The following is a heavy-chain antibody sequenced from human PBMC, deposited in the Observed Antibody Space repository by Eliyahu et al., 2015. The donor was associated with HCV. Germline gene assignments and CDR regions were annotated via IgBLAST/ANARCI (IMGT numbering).Heavy chain of an antibody. CDR1: GFXFSSYA. CDR3: AKGGDYPTGWFDP. J-gene: IGHJ5*02. V-gene: IGHV3-23*01. CDR2: ISGSGGST. Sequence: EVQLLESGGGLVQPGGSLRLSCAXSGFXFSSYAMSWVRQAPGKGLEWVSAISGSGGSTYYADSVKGRFTISRDNSKNTLYLQMNSLRAEDTAVYYCAKGGDYPTGWFDPWGQGTLVTVSS. D-gene: IGHD1-14*01.